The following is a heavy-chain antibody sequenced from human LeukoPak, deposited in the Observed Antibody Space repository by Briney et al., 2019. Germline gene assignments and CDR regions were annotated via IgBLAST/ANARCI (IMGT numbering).Heavy chain of an antibody. CDR1: GGTFSSYA. V-gene: IGHV1-69*13. Sequence: SVKVSCKASGGTFSSYAISWVRQAPGQGLERMGGIIPIFGTANYAQKFQGRVTITADESTSTAYMELSSLRSEDTAVYYCASHILVGTPTNWFDPWGQGTLVTVSS. CDR2: IIPIFGTA. J-gene: IGHJ5*02. CDR3: ASHILVGTPTNWFDP. D-gene: IGHD2-15*01.